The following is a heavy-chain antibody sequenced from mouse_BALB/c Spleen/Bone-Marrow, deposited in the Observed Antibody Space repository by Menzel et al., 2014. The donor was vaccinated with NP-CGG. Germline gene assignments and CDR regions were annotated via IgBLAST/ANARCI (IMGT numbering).Heavy chain of an antibody. CDR1: GFTFSNYG. Sequence: ELMLVESGGGLVQPGGSLKLSCAASGFTFSNYGMSWVRQTPDKRLELVATINGNGGSTYYPDSVKGRFTISRDTAKNALYLQMSSLKSEETAMYYCVRGNYGNYVDYFDFWGQGTTLTVSS. V-gene: IGHV5-6-3*01. J-gene: IGHJ2*01. CDR3: VRGNYGNYVDYFDF. CDR2: INGNGGST. D-gene: IGHD2-1*01.